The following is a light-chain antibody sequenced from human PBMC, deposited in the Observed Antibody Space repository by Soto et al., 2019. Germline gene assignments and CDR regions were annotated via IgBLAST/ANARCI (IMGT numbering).Light chain of an antibody. V-gene: IGKV3-20*01. CDR1: QSVSSNY. Sequence: EIVLTQSPGTLSLSPGERATLSCRASQSVSSNYLAWYQQKPGQAPRLLIFRASSRATGIPDRFSGSGSGTDFTLTITRLEPEDLAVYYCQQYGYFGQGTSLEIK. CDR3: QQYGY. CDR2: RAS. J-gene: IGKJ2*01.